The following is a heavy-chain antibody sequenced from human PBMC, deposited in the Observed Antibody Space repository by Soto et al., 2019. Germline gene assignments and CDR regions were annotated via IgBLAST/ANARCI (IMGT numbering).Heavy chain of an antibody. CDR2: IYPGDSDT. D-gene: IGHD3-3*01. V-gene: IGHV5-51*01. CDR1: GYSFTIYW. CDR3: ATSRGYYYFAPDY. Sequence: GESLKISCKGSGYSFTIYWIGWVRQMPGKGLEWMGIIYPGDSDTRYSPSFQGQVTISADKSISTAYLQWSSLKASDTAMYYCATSRGYYYFAPDYWGQGTLVTVSS. J-gene: IGHJ4*02.